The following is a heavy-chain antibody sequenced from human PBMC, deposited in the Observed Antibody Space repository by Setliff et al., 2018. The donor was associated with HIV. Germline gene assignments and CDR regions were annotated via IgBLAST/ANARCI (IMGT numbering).Heavy chain of an antibody. J-gene: IGHJ6*02. Sequence: GGSLRLSCAASGFNFSSHTMNWIRQAPGKGLEWVSSISSTGTYIYYADSMKGRFTISRDNAKNSLYLQMNSLRAEDSAVYYCAKDPNSSWHVGFYNYGMDVWGQGTTVTVSS. CDR3: AKDPNSSWHVGFYNYGMDV. CDR2: ISSTGTYI. CDR1: GFNFSSHT. V-gene: IGHV3-21*01. D-gene: IGHD6-13*01.